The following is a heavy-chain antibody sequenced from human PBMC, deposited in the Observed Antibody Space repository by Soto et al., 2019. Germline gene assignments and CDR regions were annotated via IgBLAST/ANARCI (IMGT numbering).Heavy chain of an antibody. V-gene: IGHV3-23*01. CDR3: ARTTPEGVVGWH. CDR2: ISGSGGST. J-gene: IGHJ4*02. CDR1: GFTFSSSA. Sequence: EVQLLESGGGLVQPGGSLRLSCAASGFTFSSSAMSWVRQAPGKGLEWVSAISGSGGSTYYADSVKGRFTISRDNSKNTLYLQMNSLRAEDTAVYYCARTTPEGVVGWHWGQGTLVTVSS. D-gene: IGHD2-15*01.